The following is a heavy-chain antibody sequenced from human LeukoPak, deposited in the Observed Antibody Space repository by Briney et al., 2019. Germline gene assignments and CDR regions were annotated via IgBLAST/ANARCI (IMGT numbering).Heavy chain of an antibody. CDR1: GFTVSSNY. D-gene: IGHD6-19*01. Sequence: GGSLRLSGAASGFTVSSNYMSWVRQAPGKGLEWVSVIYSGGSTYYADSVKGRFTISRDNSKNTLYLQMNSLRAEDTAVYYCARGYSSGWGPYYYGMDVWGQGTTVTVSS. V-gene: IGHV3-53*01. CDR3: ARGYSSGWGPYYYGMDV. CDR2: IYSGGST. J-gene: IGHJ6*02.